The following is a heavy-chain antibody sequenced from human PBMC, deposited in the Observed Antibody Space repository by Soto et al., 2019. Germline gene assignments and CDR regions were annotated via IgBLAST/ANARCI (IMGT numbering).Heavy chain of an antibody. CDR3: ASHTDCSSTSCYWGY. Sequence: QVQLMQSGAEVKKPGSSVKVSCKASGGTFSSYAISWVRQAPGQGLEWMGGIIPIFGTANYAQKFQGRVTITADESTSTAYMELSSLRSEDTAVYYCASHTDCSSTSCYWGYWGQGTLVTVSS. D-gene: IGHD2-2*01. CDR2: IIPIFGTA. CDR1: GGTFSSYA. V-gene: IGHV1-69*01. J-gene: IGHJ4*02.